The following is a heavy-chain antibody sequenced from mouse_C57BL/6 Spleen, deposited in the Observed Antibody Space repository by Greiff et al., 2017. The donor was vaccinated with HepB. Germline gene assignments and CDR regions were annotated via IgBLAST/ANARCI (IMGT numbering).Heavy chain of an antibody. Sequence: QVQLQQSGAELVKPGASVKLSCKASGYTFTSYWMHWVKQRPGQGLEWIGMIHPNSGSTNYNEKFKSKATLTVDKSSSTAYMQLSSLTSEDSAVYYCARVTPYAMDYWGQGTSVTVSS. CDR3: ARVTPYAMDY. CDR1: GYTFTSYW. V-gene: IGHV1-64*01. J-gene: IGHJ4*01. CDR2: IHPNSGST.